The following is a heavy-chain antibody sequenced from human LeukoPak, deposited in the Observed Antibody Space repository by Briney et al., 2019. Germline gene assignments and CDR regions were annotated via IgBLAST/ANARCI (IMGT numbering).Heavy chain of an antibody. J-gene: IGHJ4*02. CDR1: GYTLTESS. Sequence: ASVKVSCKVSGYTLTESSMHWVRQAPGKGLEWMGGFDPEDGETIYAQKFQGRVTMTEDTSTDTAYMELSSLRSEDTAVYYCATDLRDYVWGSYRRFDYWGQGTLVTVSS. D-gene: IGHD3-16*02. V-gene: IGHV1-24*01. CDR2: FDPEDGET. CDR3: ATDLRDYVWGSYRRFDY.